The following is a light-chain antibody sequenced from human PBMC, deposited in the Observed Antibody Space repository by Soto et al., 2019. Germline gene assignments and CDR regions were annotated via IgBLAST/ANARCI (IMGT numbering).Light chain of an antibody. Sequence: DIVMTQSPLSLPVTPGEPASISCRSSQSLLHSNGYNYLDWYLQKPGQSPQLLIYLGSNRASGVPDRFSGSGSGTDFTLKISRVEAEDFGVYYCMQALQTPITFGQGKRLEIK. CDR2: LGS. V-gene: IGKV2-28*01. J-gene: IGKJ5*01. CDR3: MQALQTPIT. CDR1: QSLLHSNGYNY.